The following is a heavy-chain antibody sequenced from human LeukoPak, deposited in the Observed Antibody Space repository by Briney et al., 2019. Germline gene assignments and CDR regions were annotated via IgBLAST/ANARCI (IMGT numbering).Heavy chain of an antibody. Sequence: GASVKVSCKASGYTFTGYYIHWVRQAPGQGLEWMGWINPNSGGTNYAQNFQGRVTMTRDTSITTAYMELTRLRSDDTAAYYCARTFYGLSLAFDIWGQGTMVTVSS. D-gene: IGHD2/OR15-2a*01. CDR3: ARTFYGLSLAFDI. CDR2: INPNSGGT. CDR1: GYTFTGYY. V-gene: IGHV1-2*02. J-gene: IGHJ3*02.